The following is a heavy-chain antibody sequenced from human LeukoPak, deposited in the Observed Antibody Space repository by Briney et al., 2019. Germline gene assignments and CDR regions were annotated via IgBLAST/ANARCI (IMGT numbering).Heavy chain of an antibody. V-gene: IGHV1-69*05. J-gene: IGHJ4*02. CDR2: IIPIFGTA. D-gene: IGHD5-24*01. Sequence: SVKVSCKASGDTFSSYAISWVRQAPGQGLEWMGGIIPIFGTANYAQKFQGRVTITTDESTSTAYMELSSLRSEDTAVYYCARDSLEMATPKYYFDYWGQGTLVTVSS. CDR3: ARDSLEMATPKYYFDY. CDR1: GDTFSSYA.